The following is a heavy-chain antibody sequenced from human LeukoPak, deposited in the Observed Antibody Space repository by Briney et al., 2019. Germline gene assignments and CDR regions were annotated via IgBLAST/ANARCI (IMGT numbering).Heavy chain of an antibody. CDR1: GYTFTSYG. D-gene: IGHD6-13*01. J-gene: IGHJ6*02. Sequence: ASVKVSCKASGYTFTSYGISGVRQAPGQGLEWMGWISAYNGNTNYAQKLQGRVTMTTDTSTSTAYMELRSLRSDDTAVYYCARQQLVRRGYYYYGMDVWGQGTTVTVSS. V-gene: IGHV1-18*01. CDR3: ARQQLVRRGYYYYGMDV. CDR2: ISAYNGNT.